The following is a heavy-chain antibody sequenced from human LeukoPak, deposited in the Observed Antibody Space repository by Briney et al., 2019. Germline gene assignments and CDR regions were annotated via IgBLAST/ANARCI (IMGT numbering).Heavy chain of an antibody. V-gene: IGHV1-69*04. J-gene: IGHJ6*02. Sequence: SVKVSCKASGGTFSSYAISWVRQAPGQGLEWMGRIIPIFGIANYAQKFQGRVTITADKSTSTAYMEVSSLRSEDTAVYYCAREQQLDYYYYYGMDVWGQGTTVTVSS. CDR2: IIPIFGIA. D-gene: IGHD6-13*01. CDR1: GGTFSSYA. CDR3: AREQQLDYYYYYGMDV.